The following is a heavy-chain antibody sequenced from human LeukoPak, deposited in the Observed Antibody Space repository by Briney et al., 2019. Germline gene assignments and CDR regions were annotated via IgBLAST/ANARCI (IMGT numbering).Heavy chain of an antibody. CDR3: ARTAVGARYAFDI. CDR2: INHSGST. CDR1: GGSFSGYY. V-gene: IGHV4-34*01. D-gene: IGHD1-26*01. J-gene: IGHJ3*02. Sequence: SETLSLTCAVYGGSFSGYYWSWIRQPPGKGLEWIGEINHSGSTNYNPSLKSRVTISVDTSKNQFSLKLSSVTAADTAVYYCARTAVGARYAFDIWGQGTMVTVSS.